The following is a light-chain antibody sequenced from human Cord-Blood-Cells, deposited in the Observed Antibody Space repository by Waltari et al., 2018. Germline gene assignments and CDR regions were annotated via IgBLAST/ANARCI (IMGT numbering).Light chain of an antibody. CDR3: QQSYSTPIT. CDR2: AAS. Sequence: DIQMTQSPSSLSASVGDRVTITCRASQSISSYLNWYQQKPGKAPKLLIYAASSLQSGXXXXFSGSGSGTDFTLTISSLQPEDFATYYCQQSYSTPITFGQGTRLEIK. J-gene: IGKJ5*01. V-gene: IGKV1-39*01. CDR1: QSISSY.